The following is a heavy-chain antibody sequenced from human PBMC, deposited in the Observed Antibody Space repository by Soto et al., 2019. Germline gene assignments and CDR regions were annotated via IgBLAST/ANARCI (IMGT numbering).Heavy chain of an antibody. Sequence: QVPLVQSGAEVKKPGASVKVSCQVSGYTLTELSMHWVRQAPGKGLEWMGGFDPEDGETIYAQKFQGRVTMTEDTSTDTAYMELSSLRSEDTAVYYCVSLPTGYYDSSGYYYFDYWGQGTLVTVSS. D-gene: IGHD3-22*01. CDR1: GYTLTELS. J-gene: IGHJ4*02. CDR3: VSLPTGYYDSSGYYYFDY. CDR2: FDPEDGET. V-gene: IGHV1-24*01.